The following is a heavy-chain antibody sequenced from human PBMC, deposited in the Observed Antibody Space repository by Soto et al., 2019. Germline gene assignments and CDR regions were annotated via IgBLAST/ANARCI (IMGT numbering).Heavy chain of an antibody. CDR1: GGSISNYF. Sequence: PSETLSLTCTVSGGSISNYFCNWSRHPACKGLEWIGRIDNSGSTNYNPSLKSRITMPADTSRNQFSLKLNSVTAADTAVYYCARGGQDFWSGPFDYWGQGALVTVSS. D-gene: IGHD3-3*01. V-gene: IGHV4-4*07. CDR3: ARGGQDFWSGPFDY. CDR2: IDNSGST. J-gene: IGHJ4*02.